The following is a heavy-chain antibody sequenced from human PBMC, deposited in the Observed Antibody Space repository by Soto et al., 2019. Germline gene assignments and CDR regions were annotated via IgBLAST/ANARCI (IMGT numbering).Heavy chain of an antibody. CDR2: ISYDGSNK. CDR1: GFTFSSYD. Sequence: QVQLVESGGGVVQPGRSLRLSCAASGFTFSSYDMHWVRQAPGEGLEWVAGISYDGSNKDYGDSVKGRVTISRDNSKNTVYLGMDSVRAEDTGVYCCARGYVVRVFVVLPEGVWGQGTTVTVSS. CDR3: ARGYVVRVFVVLPEGV. V-gene: IGHV3-30*03. D-gene: IGHD3-10*01. J-gene: IGHJ6*01.